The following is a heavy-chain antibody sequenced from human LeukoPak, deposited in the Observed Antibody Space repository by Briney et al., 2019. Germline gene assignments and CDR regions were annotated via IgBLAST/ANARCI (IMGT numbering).Heavy chain of an antibody. Sequence: GSLRPSCSASGITLKNHSNRWVRPAPRKGLEWVFGFSGSGGSTYYADSVKGRFTISRDNSKNTLYLQMNSLRAEDTAVYYCAKDLRTIAVAGRGRGYYFDYWGQGTLVTVSS. J-gene: IGHJ4*02. CDR1: GITLKNHS. D-gene: IGHD6-19*01. CDR3: AKDLRTIAVAGRGRGYYFDY. V-gene: IGHV3-23*01. CDR2: FSGSGGST.